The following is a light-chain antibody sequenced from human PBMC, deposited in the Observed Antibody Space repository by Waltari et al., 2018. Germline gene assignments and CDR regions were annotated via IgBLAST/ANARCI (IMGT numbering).Light chain of an antibody. CDR1: SSNIGSNV. CDR3: ASLDDSLNGWV. CDR2: SSS. V-gene: IGLV1-44*01. Sequence: QSVLTQPPSASGTPGQRVTISCSGGSSNIGSNVVTWYQQFPGTAPKLLIYSSSQRPSGVPDRFSGSKSGTSASLAISGLQSEDEADFYCASLDDSLNGWVFGGGTKLTVL. J-gene: IGLJ3*02.